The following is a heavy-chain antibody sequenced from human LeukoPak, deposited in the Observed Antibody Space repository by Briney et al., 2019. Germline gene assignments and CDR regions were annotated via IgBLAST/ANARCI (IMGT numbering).Heavy chain of an antibody. CDR1: GFTFSSYS. J-gene: IGHJ4*02. V-gene: IGHV3-21*01. CDR2: ISSSSSYI. D-gene: IGHD3-22*01. CDR3: ARDMYYYDSSGYYLMGFDY. Sequence: GGSLRLSCAASGFTFSSYSMNWVRQAPGKGLEWVSSISSSSSYIYYADSVKGRFTISRDNAKNSLYLQMNSLRAEDTAVYYCARDMYYYDSSGYYLMGFDYWGQGTLVTVSS.